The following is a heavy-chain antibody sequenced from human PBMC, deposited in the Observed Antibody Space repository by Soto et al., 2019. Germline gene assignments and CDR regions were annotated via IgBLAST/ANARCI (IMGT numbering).Heavy chain of an antibody. J-gene: IGHJ4*02. CDR2: ISYDGSNK. V-gene: IGHV3-30-3*01. CDR3: VRDRIYSSSWYDY. Sequence: QVQLVESGGGVVQPGRSLRLSCAASGFTFSSYAMHWVRQAPGKGLEWVAVISYDGSNKYYADSVKGRFTISRDNSKNTLYLQMNSLRAEDTAVYYCVRDRIYSSSWYDYWGQGTLVTVS. D-gene: IGHD6-13*01. CDR1: GFTFSSYA.